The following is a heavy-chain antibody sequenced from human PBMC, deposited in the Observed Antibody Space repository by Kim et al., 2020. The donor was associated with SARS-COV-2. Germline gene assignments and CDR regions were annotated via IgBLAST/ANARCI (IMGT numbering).Heavy chain of an antibody. CDR1: GFTFTNYG. D-gene: IGHD2-2*01. V-gene: IGHV3-30*18. CDR3: AKDGGRGYCSNTSCPGDYGMDV. CDR2: MSYDRNNK. Sequence: GGSLRLSCAASGFTFTNYGMHWVRQAPGKGLEWVAVMSYDRNNKYYADSVKGRFTISRDNSKNTLYLQMNSLRAEDTAVYYCAKDGGRGYCSNTSCPGDYGMDVWGLGTTVTVSS. J-gene: IGHJ6*02.